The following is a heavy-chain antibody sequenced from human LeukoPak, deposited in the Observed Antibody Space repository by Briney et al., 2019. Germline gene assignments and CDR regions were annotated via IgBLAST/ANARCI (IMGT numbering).Heavy chain of an antibody. V-gene: IGHV3-9*01. CDR1: GFTFDDYA. D-gene: IGHD2-8*02. CDR2: ISWNSGST. CDR3: AKDLEVSVAGWGY. Sequence: PGGSLRLSCAASGFTFDDYAMHWVRQAPGKGLEWVSGISWNSGSTNYADSVKGRFTISRDNSKNTLYLQMNSLRAEDTAVYYCAKDLEVSVAGWGYWGQGTLVTVSS. J-gene: IGHJ4*02.